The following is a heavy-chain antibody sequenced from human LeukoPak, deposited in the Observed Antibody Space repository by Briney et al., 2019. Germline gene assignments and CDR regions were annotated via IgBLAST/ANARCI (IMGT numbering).Heavy chain of an antibody. V-gene: IGHV4-34*01. D-gene: IGHD4-17*01. J-gene: IGHJ3*02. CDR3: ARLRPPGAFDI. CDR1: GGSFSGYY. CDR2: INHSGST. Sequence: SETLSLTCAVYGGSFSGYYWSWIRQPPGKGLEWIGEINHSGSTYYNPSLKSRVTISVDTSKNQFSLKLSSVTAADTAVYYCARLRPPGAFDIWGQGTMVTVSS.